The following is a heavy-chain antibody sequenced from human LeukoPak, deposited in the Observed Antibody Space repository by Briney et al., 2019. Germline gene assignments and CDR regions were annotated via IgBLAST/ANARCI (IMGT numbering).Heavy chain of an antibody. D-gene: IGHD1-26*01. V-gene: IGHV4-39*07. Sequence: SETLSLTCTVSGGSISSSSYYWGWIRQPPGKGLEWIGSIYYSGSTYYNPSLKSRVTISVDTSKNQFSLKLTSVTAADTAVYYCASRGRWGQGTLVTVSS. CDR1: GGSISSSSYY. J-gene: IGHJ4*02. CDR2: IYYSGST. CDR3: ASRGR.